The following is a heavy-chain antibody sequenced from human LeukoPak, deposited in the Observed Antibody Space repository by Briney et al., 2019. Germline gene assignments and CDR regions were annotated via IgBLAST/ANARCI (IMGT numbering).Heavy chain of an antibody. V-gene: IGHV1-18*04. D-gene: IGHD5-18*01. CDR1: GYSFTSYG. CDR3: ARRYSYGSTGWFDP. CDR2: ISIYNGNT. Sequence: ASVKVSCKASGYSFTSYGVSWVRLAPGQGLEWMGSISIYNGNTNYAQKVQGRLTMTTDTSTSTAYMELRSLRSDDTAVYYCARRYSYGSTGWFDPWGQGTLVTVSS. J-gene: IGHJ5*02.